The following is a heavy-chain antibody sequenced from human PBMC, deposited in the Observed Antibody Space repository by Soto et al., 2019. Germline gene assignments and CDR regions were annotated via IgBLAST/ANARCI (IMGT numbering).Heavy chain of an antibody. V-gene: IGHV1-18*01. J-gene: IGHJ4*02. D-gene: IGHD6-19*01. CDR3: ARDLALALIDY. CDR2: ISAYNGNT. Sequence: QVQLVQSGAEVKKPGASVKVSCKASGYTFTSYGISWVRPAPGQGLEGMGWISAYNGNTKYAQQRQGRVPMTTDTSTSTAYMELRSLRSEDTAVYYCARDLALALIDYWGQGTLVTVSS. CDR1: GYTFTSYG.